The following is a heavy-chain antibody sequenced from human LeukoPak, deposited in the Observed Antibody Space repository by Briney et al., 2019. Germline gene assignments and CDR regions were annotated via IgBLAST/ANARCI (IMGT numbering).Heavy chain of an antibody. CDR1: GFTFSSYE. J-gene: IGHJ4*02. CDR2: ITRSGSTI. V-gene: IGHV3-48*03. Sequence: GRSLRLSCAASGFTFSSYEMNWVRQAPGEGLEWVSYITRSGSTIYYADSVKCRFTISRDNAKNSLYLQMSSLRAEDTAVYYCARSLIYDSSFDYWGQGTLVTVPS. D-gene: IGHD3-22*01. CDR3: ARSLIYDSSFDY.